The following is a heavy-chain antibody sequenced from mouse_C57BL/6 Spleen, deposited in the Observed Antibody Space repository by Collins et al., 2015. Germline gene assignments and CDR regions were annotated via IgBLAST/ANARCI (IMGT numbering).Heavy chain of an antibody. V-gene: IGHV14-4*01. Sequence: EVQLQQSGAELVRPGASVKLSCTASGFNIKDDYMHWVKRRPEQGLEWIGWIDPENGDTEYASKFQGKATITADTSSNTAYLQLSSLTSEDTAVYYCTTGSSGYAYWGQGTLVTVSA. J-gene: IGHJ3*01. D-gene: IGHD3-2*02. CDR3: TTGSSGYAY. CDR2: IDPENGDT. CDR1: GFNIKDDY.